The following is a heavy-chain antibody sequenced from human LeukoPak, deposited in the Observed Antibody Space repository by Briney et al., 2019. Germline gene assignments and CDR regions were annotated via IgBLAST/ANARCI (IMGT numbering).Heavy chain of an antibody. CDR1: GFTVSSNY. CDR2: IYSGGST. CDR3: ARGLRGGSGSFYFDY. J-gene: IGHJ4*02. Sequence: GGSLRLSCAASGFTVSSNYMSWVRQAPGKGLEWVSVIYSGGSTYYADSVKGRFTISRDNSKNTLYLQMNSLRAEDTAVYYCARGLRGGSGSFYFDYWGQGTLVTLSS. D-gene: IGHD3-10*01. V-gene: IGHV3-66*02.